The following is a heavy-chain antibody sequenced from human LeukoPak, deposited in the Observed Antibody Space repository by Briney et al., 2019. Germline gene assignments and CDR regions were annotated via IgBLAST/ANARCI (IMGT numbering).Heavy chain of an antibody. CDR1: GGSISSGDYY. Sequence: PSQTLSLTCTVSGGSISSGDYYWSWIRQPPGKGLEWIGYIYYSGSTYYNPSLKSRVTISVDTSKNQFSLKLSSVTAADTAVYYCAREEIYCSSTSCLVPTAFDIWGQGTMVIVSS. D-gene: IGHD2-2*01. J-gene: IGHJ3*02. CDR3: AREEIYCSSTSCLVPTAFDI. CDR2: IYYSGST. V-gene: IGHV4-30-4*08.